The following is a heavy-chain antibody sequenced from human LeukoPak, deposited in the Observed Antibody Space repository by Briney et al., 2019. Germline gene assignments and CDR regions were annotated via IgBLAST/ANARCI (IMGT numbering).Heavy chain of an antibody. Sequence: GSLRLSRAASGFTFTNYAMSWVRQTPGKGLEWIGEINHSGSTNYNPSLKSRVTISVDTSKNQFSLKLSSVTAADTAAYYCATPGGGYCSGGSCSLDYWGQGTLVTVSS. CDR2: INHSGST. CDR3: ATPGGGYCSGGSCSLDY. V-gene: IGHV4-34*08. CDR1: GFTFTNYA. J-gene: IGHJ4*02. D-gene: IGHD2-15*01.